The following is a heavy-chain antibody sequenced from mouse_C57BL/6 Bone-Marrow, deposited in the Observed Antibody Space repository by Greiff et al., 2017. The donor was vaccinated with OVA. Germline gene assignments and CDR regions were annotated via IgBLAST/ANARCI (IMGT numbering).Heavy chain of an antibody. CDR2: IYPGSGST. CDR3: ARFGYGSSVAY. CDR1: GYTFTSYW. V-gene: IGHV1-55*01. J-gene: IGHJ3*01. Sequence: QVQLQQPGAELVKPGASVKMSCKASGYTFTSYWITWVKQRPGQGLEWIGDIYPGSGSTNYNEKFTSKATLTVDTSSSTAYMQLSSLTSEDSAVYYCARFGYGSSVAYWGQGTLGTVSA. D-gene: IGHD1-1*01.